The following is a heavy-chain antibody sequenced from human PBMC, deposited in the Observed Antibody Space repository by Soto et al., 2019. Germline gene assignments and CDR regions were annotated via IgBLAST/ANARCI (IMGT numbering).Heavy chain of an antibody. V-gene: IGHV3-30-3*01. D-gene: IGHD1-26*01. CDR1: GFTFSSYA. J-gene: IGHJ3*02. CDR2: ISYAGSNK. CDR3: ARDREPTGQLPDAFDI. Sequence: QVQLVESGGGVVQPGRSLRLSCAASGFTFSSYAMHWVRQAPGKGLEWVAVISYAGSNKYYADSVKGRFTISRDNSKNTLYLQMNSLRAEDTAVYYCARDREPTGQLPDAFDIWGQGTMVTVSS.